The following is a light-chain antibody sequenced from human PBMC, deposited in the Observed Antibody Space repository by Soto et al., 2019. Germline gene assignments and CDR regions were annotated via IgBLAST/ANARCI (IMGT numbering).Light chain of an antibody. CDR2: ATS. CDR3: QQYKTWLT. Sequence: IVMTQSPATLSVSPGEKATLSCRASQSVGTNLAWYQQKPGQPPRLLIYATSTRVTGVPVRFSGSGSGTDFTLTISSLQSEDFAVYYCQQYKTWLTFGGGTKVDIK. V-gene: IGKV3D-15*01. CDR1: QSVGTN. J-gene: IGKJ4*01.